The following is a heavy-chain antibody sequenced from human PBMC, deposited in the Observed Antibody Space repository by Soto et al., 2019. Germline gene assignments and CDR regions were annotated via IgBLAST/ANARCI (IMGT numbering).Heavy chain of an antibody. V-gene: IGHV1-2*02. Sequence: ASVKVSCKASGYTFIGYYLHWVRQAPGQGLEWMGWINPNSGGTNYAQKFQGRVTMTRDTSISTAFMDLSRLRSDDTAVYYCARGAAGDSSLVTYHFDSWGQGXLVTVYS. CDR3: ARGAAGDSSLVTYHFDS. CDR2: INPNSGGT. J-gene: IGHJ4*02. D-gene: IGHD3-16*01. CDR1: GYTFIGYY.